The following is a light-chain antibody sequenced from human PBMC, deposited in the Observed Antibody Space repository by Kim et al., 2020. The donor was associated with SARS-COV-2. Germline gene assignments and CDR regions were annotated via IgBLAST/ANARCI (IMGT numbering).Light chain of an antibody. J-gene: IGLJ2*01. CDR3: QAWDSSTVV. V-gene: IGLV3-1*01. CDR2: QDN. CDR1: KLGDKY. Sequence: VSPGQTARITCSGDKLGDKYACWYQQKPGQSPVLVIYQDNKRPSGIPERFSGSNSGNTATLTISGTQAMDEADYYCQAWDSSTVVFGGGTQLTVL.